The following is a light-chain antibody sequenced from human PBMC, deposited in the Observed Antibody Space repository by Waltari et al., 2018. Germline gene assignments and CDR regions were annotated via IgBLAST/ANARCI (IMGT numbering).Light chain of an antibody. V-gene: IGLV2-14*01. CDR3: SSFTTSNTLEGL. CDR2: EVS. CDR1: SSDVGGYNF. Sequence: QSALTQPSSVSGSPGQSIPISCTGSSSDVGGYNFVSCSQQYTGKSPKLMIYEVSKRPSGVSSRFSGSKSGNTASLTISGLQAEDEADYYCSSFTTSNTLEGLFGGGTKLTVL. J-gene: IGLJ2*01.